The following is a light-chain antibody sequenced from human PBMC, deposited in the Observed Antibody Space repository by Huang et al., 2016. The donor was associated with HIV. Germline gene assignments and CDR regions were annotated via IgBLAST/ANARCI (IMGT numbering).Light chain of an antibody. J-gene: IGKJ1*01. CDR1: QTINSY. CDR3: QQTYSSPRT. V-gene: IGKV1-39*01. CDR2: AAS. Sequence: DIQMTQSPSSLSASVGDRVTITCRARQTINSYLHWYQQKPGKAPQLLIYAASNLQSWVPSRFSGGGSGTDFTLTISSLQPEDFATYYCQQTYSSPRTFGQGTKVDIK.